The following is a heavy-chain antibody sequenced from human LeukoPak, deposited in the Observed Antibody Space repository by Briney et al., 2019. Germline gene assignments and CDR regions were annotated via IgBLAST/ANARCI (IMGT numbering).Heavy chain of an antibody. V-gene: IGHV4-30-4*01. CDR2: IYYSGST. CDR3: AREGIRVNYYYYGMDV. CDR1: GGSISSGDYY. Sequence: SETLSLTCTVSGGSISSGDYYWSWIRQPPGKGLEWIGYIYYSGSTYCNPSLKSRVTISVDTSKNQFSLKLSSVAAADTAVYYCAREGIRVNYYYYGMDVWGQGTTVTVSS. J-gene: IGHJ6*02. D-gene: IGHD2/OR15-2a*01.